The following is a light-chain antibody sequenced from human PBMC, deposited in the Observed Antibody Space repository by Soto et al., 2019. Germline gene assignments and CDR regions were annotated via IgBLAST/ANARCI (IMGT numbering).Light chain of an antibody. V-gene: IGLV1-40*01. CDR3: QSYDRSLTAYV. J-gene: IGLJ1*01. CDR2: GNN. CDR1: SSNTGANYD. Sequence: QPVLTQPPSVSGAPGQRVTISCTGSSSNTGANYDVHWYQQLPGTAPKLLIYGNNIRPSGVPARFSGSKSGTSASLAITGLLPEDEAHYYCQSYDRSLTAYVCGTGTKLTVL.